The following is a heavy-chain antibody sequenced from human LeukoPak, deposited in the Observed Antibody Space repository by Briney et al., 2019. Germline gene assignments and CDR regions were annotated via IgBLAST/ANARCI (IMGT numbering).Heavy chain of an antibody. CDR3: AKDRGAAAGTIH. CDR1: GFNFGDFA. V-gene: IGHV3-30*02. CDR2: IRYDGSNK. Sequence: GGSLRLSCTVSGFNFGDFAMSWVRQAPGKGLEWVAFIRYDGSNKYYADSVKGRFTISRDNSKNTLYLQMNSLRAEDTAVYYCAKDRGAAAGTIHWGQGTLVTVSS. D-gene: IGHD6-13*01. J-gene: IGHJ4*02.